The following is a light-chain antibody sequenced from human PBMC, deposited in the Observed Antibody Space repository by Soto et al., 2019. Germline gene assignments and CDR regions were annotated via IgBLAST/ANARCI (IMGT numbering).Light chain of an antibody. CDR1: QSVSSTY. J-gene: IGKJ4*01. V-gene: IGKV3-20*01. Sequence: EIVLTHSRGTLSLSPGERPTLSCRASQSVSSTYFAWYQQKPGQAPRLLIHGASSRASGIPDRFSGSGSGKCFTLAISRLEPEDFAVYYCQQYESLRLTLGGGTKVDIK. CDR3: QQYESLRLT. CDR2: GAS.